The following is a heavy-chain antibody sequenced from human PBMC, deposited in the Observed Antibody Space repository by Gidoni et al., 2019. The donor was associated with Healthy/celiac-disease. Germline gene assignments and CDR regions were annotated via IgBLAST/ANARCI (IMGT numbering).Heavy chain of an antibody. V-gene: IGHV3-15*01. D-gene: IGHD3-10*01. CDR2: IKSKTDGGTT. J-gene: IGHJ6*02. CDR1: GFTFSNAW. CDR3: TVWFGELSPYYYGMDV. Sequence: EVQLVESGGGLVKPGGSLRLSCAASGFTFSNAWMSWVRQAPGKGLEWVGRIKSKTDGGTTDYAAPVKGRFTISRDDSKNTLYLQMNSLKTEDTAVYYCTVWFGELSPYYYGMDVWGQGTTVTVSS.